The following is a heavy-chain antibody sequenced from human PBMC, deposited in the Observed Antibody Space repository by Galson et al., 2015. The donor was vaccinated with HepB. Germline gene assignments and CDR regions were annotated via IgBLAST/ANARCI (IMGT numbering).Heavy chain of an antibody. D-gene: IGHD2-2*01. Sequence: SLRLSCATSGFTFYNYWMSWVRQAPGKGLQWVANIEQGGSEKYHVDSVQGRFTISRDNAKNSLYLQMNSLRAEDTAVYYCARAYCSGTSCYDRDGGYQGIAFDIWGRGTMVTVSS. CDR2: IEQGGSEK. V-gene: IGHV3-7*01. CDR1: GFTFYNYW. CDR3: ARAYCSGTSCYDRDGGYQGIAFDI. J-gene: IGHJ3*02.